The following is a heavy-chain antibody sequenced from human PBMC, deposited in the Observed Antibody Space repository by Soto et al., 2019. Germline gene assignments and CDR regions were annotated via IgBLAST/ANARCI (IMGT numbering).Heavy chain of an antibody. CDR1: GGSISSYY. J-gene: IGHJ5*02. CDR3: ARRYMVRGIMNWFDP. V-gene: IGHV4-59*12. D-gene: IGHD3-10*01. CDR2: IYYSGST. Sequence: SETLSLTCTVSGGSISSYYWSWIRQPPGKGLEWIGYIYYSGSTNYNPSLKSRVTISIDKSKNQFSLKLSSVTAADTAVYYCARRYMVRGIMNWFDPWGQGTLVTVSS.